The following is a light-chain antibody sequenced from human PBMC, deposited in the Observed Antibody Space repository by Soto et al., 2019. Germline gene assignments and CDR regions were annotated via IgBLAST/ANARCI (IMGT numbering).Light chain of an antibody. J-gene: IGLJ2*01. V-gene: IGLV2-11*01. CDR3: CSYAGSYTHVV. Sequence: QSALTQPRSVSGSPGQSVTISCTGTSSDVGGYNYVSWYQQHPGKAPKLMIYDVSKRPSGVPDRFSGSKSGNTASLTISGLQAEEEDDYYCCSYAGSYTHVVFGGGTKVTVL. CDR2: DVS. CDR1: SSDVGGYNY.